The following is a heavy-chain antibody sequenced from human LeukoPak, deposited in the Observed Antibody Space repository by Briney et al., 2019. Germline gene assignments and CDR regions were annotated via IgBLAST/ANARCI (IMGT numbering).Heavy chain of an antibody. V-gene: IGHV4-61*01. CDR3: ASGVGTGSYFNGD. J-gene: IGHJ4*02. Sequence: SETLSLTCTVSGASVSSASYWTWIRPPPGKGVEWIAHIYNGVNTNYNPSPKNRVTISVDTSKNQFSLKLTSVTAADTAVYFCASGVGTGSYFNGDWGQGTLVTVSS. CDR2: IYNGVNT. D-gene: IGHD3-10*01. CDR1: GASVSSASY.